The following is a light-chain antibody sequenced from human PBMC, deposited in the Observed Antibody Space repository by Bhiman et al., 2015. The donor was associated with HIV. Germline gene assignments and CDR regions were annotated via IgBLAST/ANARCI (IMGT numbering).Light chain of an antibody. V-gene: IGLV2-11*01. J-gene: IGLJ1*01. CDR2: AVT. CDR3: SSYAHSYTSL. Sequence: QSALTQSASVSGSPGQSITISCTGTSSDVGDYDYVSWYQHHPGKAPKLMIYAVTQRPSGVPDRFSGSKSGNTASLIISGLQAEDEADYYCSSYAHSYTSLFGGGTKVTVL. CDR1: SSDVGDYDY.